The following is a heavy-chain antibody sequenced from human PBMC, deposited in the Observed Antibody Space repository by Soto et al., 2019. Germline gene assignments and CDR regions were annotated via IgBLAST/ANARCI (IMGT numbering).Heavy chain of an antibody. CDR3: ARDLSGLLYGMDV. V-gene: IGHV3-30-3*01. CDR1: GFTFSSYA. D-gene: IGHD3-10*01. CDR2: ISYDGSNK. Sequence: QVQLVESGGGVVQPGRSLRLSCAASGFTFSSYAMHWVRQAPGKGLEWVAVISYDGSNKYYADSVKGRFTISRDNSKNTQYLQMNSLRAEDTAVYCCARDLSGLLYGMDVWGQGTTVTVSS. J-gene: IGHJ6*02.